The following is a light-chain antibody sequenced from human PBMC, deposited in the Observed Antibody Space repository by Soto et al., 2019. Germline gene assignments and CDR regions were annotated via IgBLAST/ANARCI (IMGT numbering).Light chain of an antibody. Sequence: QAVVTQEASLTVSPGGTVTVTCASSTGEVTANHFANWYQQKPGQAPRALIYNTDYKLSWTPARFSGSIFGGKAALTVSGVQPEDEADYYCLLSARAAWVFGGGTKLTVL. V-gene: IGLV7-43*01. CDR3: LLSARAAWV. J-gene: IGLJ3*02. CDR1: TGEVTANHF. CDR2: NTD.